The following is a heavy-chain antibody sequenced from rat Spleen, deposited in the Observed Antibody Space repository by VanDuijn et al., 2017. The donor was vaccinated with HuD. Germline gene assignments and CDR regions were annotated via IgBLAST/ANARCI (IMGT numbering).Heavy chain of an antibody. CDR3: ARDRKYYGLLPLYYWYFDL. D-gene: IGHD1-6*01. V-gene: IGHV5-25*01. J-gene: IGHJ1*01. Sequence: EVQLVESGGGLVQPGRSLKLSCVASGFTFSNYYTAWVRQAPTKGLEWVASISTGGGSTYYRDSVRGRFTIFRDVAKSTLYLQMNSLRSEDTATYYCARDRKYYGLLPLYYWYFDLWGPGTMVTVSS. CDR1: GFTFSNYY. CDR2: ISTGGGST.